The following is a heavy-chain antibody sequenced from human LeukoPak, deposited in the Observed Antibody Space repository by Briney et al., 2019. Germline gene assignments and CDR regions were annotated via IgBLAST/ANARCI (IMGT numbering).Heavy chain of an antibody. J-gene: IGHJ5*01. V-gene: IGHV3-23*01. Sequence: PGGSLRLSCAASGFTFSNYAMSWVRQPPGKGLECVSAVTGSGGDKYYTGSVNGRLANSRDNSKNTLYLQMNSLRAEDTAVYYCARGTLEHCSGASCYPLDSWGQGTLVTVSS. D-gene: IGHD2-15*01. CDR3: ARGTLEHCSGASCYPLDS. CDR2: VTGSGGDK. CDR1: GFTFSNYA.